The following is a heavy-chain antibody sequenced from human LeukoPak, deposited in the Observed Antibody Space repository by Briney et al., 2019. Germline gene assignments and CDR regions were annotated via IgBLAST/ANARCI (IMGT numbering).Heavy chain of an antibody. J-gene: IGHJ6*04. CDR2: IYYSGST. V-gene: IGHV4-59*01. CDR3: ARSEEDYDILTGYYLASGMDV. Sequence: SETLSLTYTVSGGSISSYYWSWIRQPPGKGLEWIGYIYYSGSTNYNPSLKSRVTISVDTSKNQFSLKLSSVTAADTAVYYCARSEEDYDILTGYYLASGMDVWGKGTTVTVSS. CDR1: GGSISSYY. D-gene: IGHD3-9*01.